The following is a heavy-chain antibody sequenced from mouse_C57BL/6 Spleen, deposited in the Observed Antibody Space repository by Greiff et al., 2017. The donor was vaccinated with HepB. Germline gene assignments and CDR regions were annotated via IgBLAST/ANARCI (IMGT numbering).Heavy chain of an antibody. D-gene: IGHD2-1*01. J-gene: IGHJ4*01. Sequence: VKLVESGAELVKPGASVKISCKASGYAFSSYWMNWVKQRPGKGLEWIGQIYPGDGDTNYNGKFKGKATRTADKSSSTAYMQLSSLTSEDSAVYFCAREDYGNPHYYAMDYWGQGTSVTVSS. CDR3: AREDYGNPHYYAMDY. CDR1: GYAFSSYW. V-gene: IGHV1-80*01. CDR2: IYPGDGDT.